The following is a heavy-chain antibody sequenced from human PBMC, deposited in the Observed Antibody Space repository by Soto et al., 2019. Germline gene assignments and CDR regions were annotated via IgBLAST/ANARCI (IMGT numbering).Heavy chain of an antibody. CDR3: TKALYCSSTSCYAGGDTFHI. V-gene: IGHV3-23*01. D-gene: IGHD2-2*01. CDR2: ISGRGGST. Sequence: GGSLSLSCAAHEFTFGSYAMSWVRQAPGKGLEGVSAISGRGGSTYYADSVKGRFTISRDNSKNKLSLQMNSLRAEDTAVYYCTKALYCSSTSCYAGGDTFHIWGQGTMVTVSS. CDR1: EFTFGSYA. J-gene: IGHJ3*02.